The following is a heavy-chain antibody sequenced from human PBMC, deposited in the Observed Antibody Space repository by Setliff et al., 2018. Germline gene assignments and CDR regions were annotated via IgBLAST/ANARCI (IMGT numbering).Heavy chain of an antibody. D-gene: IGHD2-8*01. J-gene: IGHJ4*02. CDR1: GYSLSNSI. V-gene: IGHV1-18*01. CDR2: ISAYNGKT. Sequence: ASVKVSCKASGYSLSNSILSWVRQAPGQGLEWVGWISAYNGKTYSAQKFQDRVTLTTHTSTNIGYLELRDLRSDDTAVYYCLRLVRYCTKIACQATSGDEVWGRGTRVTVSS. CDR3: LRLVRYCTKIACQATSGDEV.